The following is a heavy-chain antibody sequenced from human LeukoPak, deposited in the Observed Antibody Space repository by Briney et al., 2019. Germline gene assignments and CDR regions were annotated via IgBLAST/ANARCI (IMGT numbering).Heavy chain of an antibody. CDR1: GYTFTSYD. Sequence: GASVKVSCKASGYTFTSYDINWVRQATGQGLEWMGWMNPNSGNTGYAQKFQGRVTMTRNTSISTAYMELSSLRSEDTAVYYCATTPRYYGDYEDYWGQGTLVTVSS. CDR2: MNPNSGNT. D-gene: IGHD4-17*01. V-gene: IGHV1-8*01. CDR3: ATTPRYYGDYEDY. J-gene: IGHJ4*02.